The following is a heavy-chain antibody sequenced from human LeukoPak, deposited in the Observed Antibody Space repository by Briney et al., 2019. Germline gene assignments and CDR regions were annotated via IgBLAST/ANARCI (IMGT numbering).Heavy chain of an antibody. CDR2: IKQDGSDK. CDR1: GFTFSNFW. V-gene: IGHV3-7*01. J-gene: IGHJ4*02. CDR3: ARDTYYYVD. D-gene: IGHD3-16*01. Sequence: GGSLRLSCAASGFTFSNFWMSWVRQAPGKGLEWVANIKQDGSDKYYVVSVRGRFTISRDNARNLLYLQMNSLRADDTGIYYCARDTYYYVDWGQGTLVTVSS.